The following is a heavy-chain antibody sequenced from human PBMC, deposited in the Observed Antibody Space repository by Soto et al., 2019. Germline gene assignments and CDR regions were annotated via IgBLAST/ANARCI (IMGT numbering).Heavy chain of an antibody. J-gene: IGHJ4*02. V-gene: IGHV1-18*01. Sequence: AAVKVSCKASGCTFTSYGISWVRQAPGQGLEWMGWISAYNGNTNYAQKLQGRVTMTTDTSTSAAYMELRSLRSDDTAVYYCARDHYDLWRGYAAASDYWGKGTLVTVSS. CDR1: GCTFTSYG. CDR2: ISAYNGNT. CDR3: ARDHYDLWRGYAAASDY. D-gene: IGHD3-3*01.